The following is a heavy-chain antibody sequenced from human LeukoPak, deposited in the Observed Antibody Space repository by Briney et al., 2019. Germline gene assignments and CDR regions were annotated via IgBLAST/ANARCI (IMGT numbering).Heavy chain of an antibody. D-gene: IGHD5-24*01. J-gene: IGHJ4*02. CDR3: ARDLGGYNYGGFDY. Sequence: ASVKVSCKASGYTFISYDINWVRQATGQGLEWMGGIIPIFGTANYAQKFQGRVTITADESTSTAYMELSSLRSEDTAVYYCARDLGGYNYGGFDYWGQGTLVTVSS. CDR1: GYTFISYD. V-gene: IGHV1-69*13. CDR2: IIPIFGTA.